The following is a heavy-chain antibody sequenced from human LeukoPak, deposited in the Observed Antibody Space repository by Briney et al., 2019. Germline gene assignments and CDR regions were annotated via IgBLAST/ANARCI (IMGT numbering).Heavy chain of an antibody. CDR2: IIPILGIA. Sequence: ASVKVSCKASGGTFSSYAISWVRQAPGQGLEWMGRIIPILGIANYAQKFQGRVTITADKSTSTAYMELSSLRSEDTAVYYCARLYYYGSSGPTDHYWGQGTLVTVSS. J-gene: IGHJ4*02. D-gene: IGHD3-22*01. CDR3: ARLYYYGSSGPTDHY. V-gene: IGHV1-69*04. CDR1: GGTFSSYA.